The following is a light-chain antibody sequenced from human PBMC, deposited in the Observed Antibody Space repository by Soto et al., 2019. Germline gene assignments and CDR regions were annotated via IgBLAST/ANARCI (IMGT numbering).Light chain of an antibody. CDR3: SSYTSDNTYV. J-gene: IGLJ1*01. CDR2: DVS. V-gene: IGLV2-14*01. Sequence: QSALTQPASVSGSPGQSITISCSGTSSDVGAYNYVSWYQQQPGKAPRVMIYDVSNRPSGVSNRFSGSKSGNTATLTISGLQAEDEADYYWSSYTSDNTYVFATGTKLTVL. CDR1: SSDVGAYNY.